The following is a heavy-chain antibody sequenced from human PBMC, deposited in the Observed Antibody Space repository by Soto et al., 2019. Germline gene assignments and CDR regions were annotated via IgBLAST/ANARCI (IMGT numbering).Heavy chain of an antibody. Sequence: ASVKVSCKASGYTFTSYAMHWVRQAPGQRLEWMGWINAGNGNTKYSQKFQGRVTITRDTFASTAYMELSSLRSEDTAVYYCANPYGYPKWYYFDYWGQGTLVTVSS. D-gene: IGHD5-12*01. CDR3: ANPYGYPKWYYFDY. V-gene: IGHV1-3*01. CDR2: INAGNGNT. J-gene: IGHJ4*02. CDR1: GYTFTSYA.